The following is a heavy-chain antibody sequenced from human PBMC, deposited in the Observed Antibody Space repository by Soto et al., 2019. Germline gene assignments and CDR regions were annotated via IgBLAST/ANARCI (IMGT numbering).Heavy chain of an antibody. CDR2: ISAYNGNT. Sequence: QVQLVQSGAEVKKPGASVKVSCKASGYTFTSYGISWVRQAPGQGLEWMGWISAYNGNTNYAQKLQGRGTMTTDTSTSTAYMELRSLRSDDTAVYYCARTLYYYDSSGNYGMDVWGQGTTVTVSS. V-gene: IGHV1-18*01. D-gene: IGHD3-22*01. CDR1: GYTFTSYG. CDR3: ARTLYYYDSSGNYGMDV. J-gene: IGHJ6*02.